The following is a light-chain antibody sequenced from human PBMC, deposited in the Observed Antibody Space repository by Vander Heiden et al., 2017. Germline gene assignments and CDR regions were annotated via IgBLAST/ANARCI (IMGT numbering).Light chain of an antibody. Sequence: QSALTQPRSVSGSPGQSVTISCTGTRRDGGGYNYVSWYQPHPGKAPKLMIYDVSKPPSGVPDPFSGSKAGHTASLTISGVQAEDGADYFCCSSAGSYTFVVFGGGTKLTVL. CDR1: RRDGGGYNY. CDR3: CSSAGSYTFVV. J-gene: IGLJ2*01. V-gene: IGLV2-11*01. CDR2: DVS.